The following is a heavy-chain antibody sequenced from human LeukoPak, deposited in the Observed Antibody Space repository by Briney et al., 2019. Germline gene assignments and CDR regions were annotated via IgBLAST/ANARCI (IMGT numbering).Heavy chain of an antibody. CDR1: VGSLSSSSYY. CDR2: IYYSGST. Sequence: SETLSLTCTVSVGSLSSSSYYWGWIRQPPGKGLEWIGSIYYSGSTYYNPSLKSRVTISVDTSKNQFSLQLSSVTAADTAVYYCARVTYYYDSSGYSNVKLAFDIWGQGTMVTVSS. V-gene: IGHV4-39*01. J-gene: IGHJ3*02. CDR3: ARVTYYYDSSGYSNVKLAFDI. D-gene: IGHD3-22*01.